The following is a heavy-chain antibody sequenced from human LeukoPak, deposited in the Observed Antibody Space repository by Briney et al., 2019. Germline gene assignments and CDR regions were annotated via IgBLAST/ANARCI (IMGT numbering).Heavy chain of an antibody. Sequence: PSETLSLTCTVSTGSISGDCWSGIRQPPGKGLEWIGNICYSGSTNYNGSTSYNPSLKSRVTIAVDTSKNQFFLKVNSVTAADTAVYYCARGLYSGGYSLFFDYWGQGALVTVSA. CDR2: ICYSGST. J-gene: IGHJ4*02. D-gene: IGHD1-26*01. CDR1: TGSISGDC. V-gene: IGHV4-59*01. CDR3: ARGLYSGGYSLFFDY.